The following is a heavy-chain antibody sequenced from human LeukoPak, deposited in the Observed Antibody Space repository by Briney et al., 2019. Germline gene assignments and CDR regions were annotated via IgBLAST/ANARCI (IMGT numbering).Heavy chain of an antibody. Sequence: GGSLRLSCAASGFTFSNYGMNWARQAPGKGLEWVSSISSSSSYIYYADSVKGRFTISRDNAKNSLYLQMNSLRAEDTAMYYCARWDSSGFWRGYTYYFDYWGQGTLVTVSS. CDR3: ARWDSSGFWRGYTYYFDY. D-gene: IGHD3-3*01. CDR1: GFTFSNYG. J-gene: IGHJ4*02. V-gene: IGHV3-21*01. CDR2: ISSSSSYI.